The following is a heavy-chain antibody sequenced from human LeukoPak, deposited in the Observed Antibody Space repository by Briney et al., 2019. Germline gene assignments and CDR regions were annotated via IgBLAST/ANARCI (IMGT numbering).Heavy chain of an antibody. CDR2: IYYTGRT. CDR1: GDSITDSISNYY. J-gene: IGHJ4*02. CDR3: TRVSIHGDSDY. Sequence: PSETLSLTCTVSGDSITDSISNYYWSWIRQSPGKGLEWIGYIYYTGRTKYNPSVQSRVTISVVTSKNQFSLNLRSVTSAGTAVYFCTRVSIHGDSDYWGQGTLVTVSS. V-gene: IGHV4-61*01.